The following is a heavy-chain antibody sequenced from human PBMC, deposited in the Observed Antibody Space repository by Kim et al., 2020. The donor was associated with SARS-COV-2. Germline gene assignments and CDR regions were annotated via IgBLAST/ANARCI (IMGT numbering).Heavy chain of an antibody. CDR1: GGSISSYY. CDR2: IYYSGST. D-gene: IGHD6-13*01. V-gene: IGHV4-59*08. J-gene: IGHJ6*02. CDR3: ARHLYSSSWYGDYYYYYGMDV. Sequence: SQTLSLTCTVSGGSISSYYWSWIRQPPGKGLEWIGYIYYSGSTNYKSSLKSRVTISVDTSKNQFSLKLRSVTAADTTVYYCARHLYSSSWYGDYYYYYGMDVWGQETTVTVSS.